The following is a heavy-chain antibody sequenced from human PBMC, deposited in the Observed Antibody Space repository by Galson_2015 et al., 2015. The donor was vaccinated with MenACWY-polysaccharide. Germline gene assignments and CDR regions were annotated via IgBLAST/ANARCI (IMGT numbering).Heavy chain of an antibody. CDR2: ITYSGGST. CDR1: GFPSSTYG. V-gene: IGHV3-23*01. D-gene: IGHD4-17*01. J-gene: IGHJ4*02. CDR3: ARDKDYGDYSLFDS. Sequence: SLRLSCAASGFPSSTYGMSWVRQAPGKGLEWVSTITYSGGSTNYADSVKGRFTISRDNSKNTLYLQMNSLRVEDTAVYYCARDKDYGDYSLFDSWGQGTLVTVSS.